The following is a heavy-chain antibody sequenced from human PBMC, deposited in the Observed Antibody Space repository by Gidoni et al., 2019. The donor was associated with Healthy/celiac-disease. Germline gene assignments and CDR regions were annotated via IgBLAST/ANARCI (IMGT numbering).Heavy chain of an antibody. J-gene: IGHJ6*03. CDR2: ISPSFGTG. CDR1: EGPVRSSA. D-gene: IGHD6-6*01. V-gene: IGHV1-69*01. Sequence: AQLVQSGAAAKKPGSSVKVPCTASEGPVRSSAIRWVRQAPGHGLDWIGGISPSFGTGNYAQKFQGRVTITADDSTNTAYMELSSLRSEDTAVYYCARFIRSIAARHQHPYYYYYMDVWGKGTTVTVSS. CDR3: ARFIRSIAARHQHPYYYYYMDV.